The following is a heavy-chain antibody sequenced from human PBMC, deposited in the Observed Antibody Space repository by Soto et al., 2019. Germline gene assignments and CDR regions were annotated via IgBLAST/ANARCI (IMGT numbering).Heavy chain of an antibody. V-gene: IGHV1-69*13. CDR1: GGTFSSYA. J-gene: IGHJ6*02. CDR3: ARDSHMATTRPGYYYYGIDV. Sequence: SVKVSCKASGGTFSSYAISWVRQAPGQGLEWMGGIIPIFGTANYAQKFQGRVTITADESTSTAYMELSSLRSEDTAVYYCARDSHMATTRPGYYYYGIDVWGQGTPVTVSS. CDR2: IIPIFGTA. D-gene: IGHD5-12*01.